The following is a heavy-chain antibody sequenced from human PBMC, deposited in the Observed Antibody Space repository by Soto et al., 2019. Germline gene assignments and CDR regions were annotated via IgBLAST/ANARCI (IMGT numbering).Heavy chain of an antibody. CDR1: GDTVSSNSVA. J-gene: IGHJ6*02. CDR3: ARSEEDSDYYYYGMDV. Sequence: SQTLSLTCVGSGDTVSSNSVAWNWVRQSPSRGLEWLGRTYYRSRWYSDYAVSVRSRIDINADTSKNQVSLQLNSVTPEDTAVYYCARSEEDSDYYYYGMDVWGHGPRSPSP. V-gene: IGHV6-1*01. CDR2: TYYRSRWYS. D-gene: IGHD2-15*01.